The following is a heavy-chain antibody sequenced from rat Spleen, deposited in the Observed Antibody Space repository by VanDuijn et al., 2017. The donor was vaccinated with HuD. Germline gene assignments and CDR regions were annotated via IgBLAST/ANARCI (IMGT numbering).Heavy chain of an antibody. CDR3: VRRQFGGGYVMDA. CDR2: ISTGGGNT. J-gene: IGHJ4*01. V-gene: IGHV5-25*01. Sequence: EVQLVESGGGLVQPGRSMKLSCAALGFTFSNYYMAWVRQAPTKGLEWVASISTGGGNTYYRDSVKGRFTVSRDNAKITLYLQMDSLRSEDTATYYCVRRQFGGGYVMDAWGQGASVTVSS. D-gene: IGHD4-3*01. CDR1: GFTFSNYY.